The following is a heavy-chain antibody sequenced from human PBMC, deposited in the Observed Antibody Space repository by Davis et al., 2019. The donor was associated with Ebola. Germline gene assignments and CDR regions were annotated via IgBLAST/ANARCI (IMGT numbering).Heavy chain of an antibody. D-gene: IGHD3-10*01. Sequence: ASVKVSCKAFGYSFVTYGISWVRTAPGQGLEWMGWISAYNGNTNYAQKLQGRVTMTTDTSTSTAYMELRSLRSDDTAVYYCARDGLTYKGWFDPWGQGTLVTVSS. CDR2: ISAYNGNT. J-gene: IGHJ5*02. CDR1: GYSFVTYG. CDR3: ARDGLTYKGWFDP. V-gene: IGHV1-18*04.